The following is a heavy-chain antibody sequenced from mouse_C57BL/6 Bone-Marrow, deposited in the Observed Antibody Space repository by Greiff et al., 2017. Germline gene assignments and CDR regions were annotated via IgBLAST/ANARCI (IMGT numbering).Heavy chain of an antibody. CDR1: GYSFTSGYY. J-gene: IGHJ3*01. Sequence: EVQLQESGPGLVKPSQSLSLTCSVTGYSFTSGYYWNWIRQFPGNKLEWMGYIRYDGSNNYNPSLKNRISITRDTSKNQFFLKLNSVTTEDTATYYCARGDLLPFAYWGQGTLVTVSA. D-gene: IGHD2-1*01. CDR2: IRYDGSN. V-gene: IGHV3-6*01. CDR3: ARGDLLPFAY.